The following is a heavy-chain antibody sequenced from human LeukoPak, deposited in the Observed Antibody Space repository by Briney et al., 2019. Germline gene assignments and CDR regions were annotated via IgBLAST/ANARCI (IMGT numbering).Heavy chain of an antibody. J-gene: IGHJ4*02. Sequence: ASVKVSCKVSGYTLTELSMHWVRQAPGKGLEWMGGFDPEDGETIYAQKFQGRVTMTEDTSTDTAYMELSSLRSEDTAVYYCASHPLGYDFWSGYYYFDYWGQGTLVTVSS. CDR3: ASHPLGYDFWSGYYYFDY. D-gene: IGHD3-3*01. V-gene: IGHV1-24*01. CDR2: FDPEDGET. CDR1: GYTLTELS.